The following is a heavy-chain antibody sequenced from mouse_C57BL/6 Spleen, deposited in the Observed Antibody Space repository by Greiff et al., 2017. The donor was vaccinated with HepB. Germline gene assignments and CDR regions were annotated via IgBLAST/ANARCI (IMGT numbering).Heavy chain of an antibody. J-gene: IGHJ4*01. CDR1: GYTFTDYN. CDR2: INPNNGGT. D-gene: IGHD1-1*01. CDR3: ARYYYGSSYDAMDY. V-gene: IGHV1-18*01. Sequence: EVQLQQSGPELVKPGASVKIPCKASGYTFTDYNMDWVKQSHGKSLEWIGDINPNNGGTIYNEKFKGKATLTVDKSSSTAYMELRSLKSEDTAVYYCARYYYGSSYDAMDYWGQGTSVTVSS.